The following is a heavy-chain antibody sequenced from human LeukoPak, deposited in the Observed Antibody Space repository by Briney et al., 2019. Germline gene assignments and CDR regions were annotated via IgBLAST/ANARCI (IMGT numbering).Heavy chain of an antibody. CDR1: GFTFGDYA. CDR3: TRESTYYYDSSGSKEAGY. Sequence: AGGSLRLSCTASGFTFGDYAMSWFRQAPGKGLEWVGFIRSKAYGGTTEYAASVKGRFTISRDDSKSIAYLQMNSLKTEDTAVYYCTRESTYYYDSSGSKEAGYWGQGTLVTVSS. CDR2: IRSKAYGGTT. D-gene: IGHD3-22*01. J-gene: IGHJ4*02. V-gene: IGHV3-49*03.